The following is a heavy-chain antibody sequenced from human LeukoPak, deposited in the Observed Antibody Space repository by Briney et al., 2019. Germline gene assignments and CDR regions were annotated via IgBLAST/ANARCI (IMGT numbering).Heavy chain of an antibody. CDR2: IYSSGST. Sequence: SETLSLTCTVSGGSISSSSYYWGWIRQPPGKGLEWIGSIYSSGSTYYDPSLKSRVTISVDTSKNQFSLKLSSVTAADTAVYYCARTTGDGSPQFDYWGQGTLVTVSS. V-gene: IGHV4-39*07. CDR1: GGSISSSSYY. D-gene: IGHD3-10*01. CDR3: ARTTGDGSPQFDY. J-gene: IGHJ4*02.